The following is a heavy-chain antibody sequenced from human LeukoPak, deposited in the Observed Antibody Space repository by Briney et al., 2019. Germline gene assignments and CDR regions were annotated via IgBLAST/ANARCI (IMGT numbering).Heavy chain of an antibody. D-gene: IGHD4/OR15-4a*01. CDR1: GFTVSSDS. Sequence: GGSLRLSCTVSGFTVSSDSMSWVRQASGKGLEWVSFIYSGGSTHYSDSVKGRFTISRDNSKNTLYLQMNSLRAEDTAVYYCARRAGAYSHPYDYWGQGTLATVSS. CDR2: IYSGGST. J-gene: IGHJ4*02. CDR3: ARRAGAYSHPYDY. V-gene: IGHV3-53*01.